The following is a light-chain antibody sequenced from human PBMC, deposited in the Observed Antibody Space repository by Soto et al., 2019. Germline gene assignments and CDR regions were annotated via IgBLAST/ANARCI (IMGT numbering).Light chain of an antibody. CDR3: QQRTNWPRLT. CDR2: AAS. Sequence: EIVLTQSPDTLSLSPGERATLSCRASQSVGNYLAWYQQKPGQAPRLLIYAASNRATGIPARFSGSGSGTDFTLTITSLEPEDFAVYYCQQRTNWPRLTFGGGTKVDNK. CDR1: QSVGNY. J-gene: IGKJ4*01. V-gene: IGKV3-11*01.